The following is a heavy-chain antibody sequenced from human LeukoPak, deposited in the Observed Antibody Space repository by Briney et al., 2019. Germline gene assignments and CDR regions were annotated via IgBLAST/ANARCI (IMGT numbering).Heavy chain of an antibody. Sequence: GGSLRLSCAASGFTFDDYAMHWVRQAPGKGLEWVSGISWNSGSIGYADSVRGRFTISRDKAKNSLCLQMNSLRAEDMALYYCAKSAAAGYGRENHFDYWGQGTLVTVSS. D-gene: IGHD6-13*01. J-gene: IGHJ4*02. V-gene: IGHV3-9*03. CDR3: AKSAAAGYGRENHFDY. CDR2: ISWNSGSI. CDR1: GFTFDDYA.